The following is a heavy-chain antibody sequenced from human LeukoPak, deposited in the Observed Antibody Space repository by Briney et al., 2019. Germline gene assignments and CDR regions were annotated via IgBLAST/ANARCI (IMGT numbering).Heavy chain of an antibody. CDR1: GFTFDDYA. V-gene: IGHV3-43D*04. CDR2: ISWDGGST. Sequence: GGSLRLFCAASGFTFDDYAMHWVRQAPGKGLEWVSLISWDGGSTYYADSVKGRFTISRDNSKNSLYLQMNSLRAEDTALYYCAKDFTAEYVWGSYSYGYYGMDVWGKGTTVTVSS. CDR3: AKDFTAEYVWGSYSYGYYGMDV. D-gene: IGHD3-16*01. J-gene: IGHJ6*04.